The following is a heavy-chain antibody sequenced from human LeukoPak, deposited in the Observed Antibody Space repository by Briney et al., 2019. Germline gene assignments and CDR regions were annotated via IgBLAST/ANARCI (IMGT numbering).Heavy chain of an antibody. CDR1: GYSFTSYW. V-gene: IGHV5-51*01. J-gene: IGHJ6*03. Sequence: GESLKISCKGSGYSFTSYWIGWVRQMPGKGLEWMGIIYPGDSDTRYSPSFQGQVTISADKSISTAYLQWSSLKASDTAMYYCARHGGVGATKGYYYYMDVWGKGTTVTVSS. CDR2: IYPGDSDT. D-gene: IGHD1-26*01. CDR3: ARHGGVGATKGYYYYMDV.